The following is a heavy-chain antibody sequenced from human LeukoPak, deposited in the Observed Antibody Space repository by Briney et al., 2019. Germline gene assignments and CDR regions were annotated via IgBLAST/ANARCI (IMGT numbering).Heavy chain of an antibody. V-gene: IGHV4-34*01. Sequence: PSETLSLTCAVYGGSFSGYYWSWIRQPPGKGLEWIGEINHSGSTNYNPSLKSRVTISVDTSKNQFSLKLSSVTAADTAVYYCAGATHGSSMSPYYMDVWGKGTTVTVSS. CDR1: GGSFSGYY. CDR3: AGATHGSSMSPYYMDV. D-gene: IGHD6-13*01. CDR2: INHSGST. J-gene: IGHJ6*03.